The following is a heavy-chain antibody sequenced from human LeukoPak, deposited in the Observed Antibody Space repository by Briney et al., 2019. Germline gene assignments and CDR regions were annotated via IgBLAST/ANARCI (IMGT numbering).Heavy chain of an antibody. CDR1: GGSIRSYY. Sequence: SETLSLTCTVSGGSIRSYYWSWIRQPPGKGLEWIGYIYYDGSTNYNPSLKSRVTMSVDTSKNQFSLKPSSVTAADTAVYFCTRHTPVRLSSGYYFGMDVWGQGTTVTVSS. CDR3: TRHTPVRLSSGYYFGMDV. CDR2: IYYDGST. V-gene: IGHV4-59*08. J-gene: IGHJ6*02.